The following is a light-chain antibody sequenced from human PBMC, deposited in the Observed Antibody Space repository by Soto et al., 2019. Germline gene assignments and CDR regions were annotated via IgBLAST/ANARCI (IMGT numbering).Light chain of an antibody. V-gene: IGLV3-9*01. CDR1: NIGSKS. Sequence: SYELAQPLSESVAPGQTARITCGGNNIGSKSVHWYQQKPGQAPVLVIYRDSSRPSGIPERFSASNSGNTATLTISGAQAGDEADYYCQLWDTSTGVFGGGTKVTVL. J-gene: IGLJ2*01. CDR3: QLWDTSTGV. CDR2: RDS.